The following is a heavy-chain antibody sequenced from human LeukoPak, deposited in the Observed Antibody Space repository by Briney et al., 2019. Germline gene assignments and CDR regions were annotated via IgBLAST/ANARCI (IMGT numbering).Heavy chain of an antibody. J-gene: IGHJ4*02. CDR3: VRDFTPDDSR. CDR2: ISSSGSTI. CDR1: GFTFSDYY. Sequence: GGSLRLSCAASGFTFSDYYMSWIRQAPGKGLEWVSYISSSGSTIYYADSVKGRFTISRDNAKNSLYLQMNSLRAEDTGVNYSVRDFTPDDSRWGQETLDCVSS. D-gene: IGHD3-22*01. V-gene: IGHV3-11*01.